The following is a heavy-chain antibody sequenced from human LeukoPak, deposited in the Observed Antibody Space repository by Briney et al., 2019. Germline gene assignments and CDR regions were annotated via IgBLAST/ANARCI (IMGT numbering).Heavy chain of an antibody. CDR2: INPNSGDT. Sequence: ASVKVSCKASGYTFTGYYMHWVRQAPGLGLEWMGWINPNSGDTNYAQKFQGRVTMTRDTSINTAYMDLSRLRSDDTAMYYCARGNRGLVGDPTFDYWGQGTLVTDSS. V-gene: IGHV1-2*02. D-gene: IGHD1-26*01. CDR1: GYTFTGYY. J-gene: IGHJ4*02. CDR3: ARGNRGLVGDPTFDY.